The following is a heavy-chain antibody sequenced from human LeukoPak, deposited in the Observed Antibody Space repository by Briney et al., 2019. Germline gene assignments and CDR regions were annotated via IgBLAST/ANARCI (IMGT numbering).Heavy chain of an antibody. CDR1: GFTFSSYA. V-gene: IGHV3-30-3*01. CDR2: ISYDGSNK. Sequence: GGSLRLSCAASGFTFSSYAMHWVRQAPGKGLEWVAVISYDGSNKYYADSVKSRFTISRDNSKNTLYLQMNSLRAEDTAVYYCARDHAPYGMDVWGQGTTVTVSS. CDR3: ARDHAPYGMDV. J-gene: IGHJ6*02.